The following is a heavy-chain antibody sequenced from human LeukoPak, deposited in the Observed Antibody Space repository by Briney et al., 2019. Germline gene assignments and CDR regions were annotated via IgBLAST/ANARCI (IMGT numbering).Heavy chain of an antibody. D-gene: IGHD5-12*01. CDR2: ISPDGSVT. CDR1: GFTFSAHW. J-gene: IGHJ5*01. V-gene: IGHV3-74*01. CDR3: TTRSSANRGYDS. Sequence: GGFLRLSCAASGFTFSAHWIHWVRQVPGQGLLWVSHISPDGSVTRPADSVKGRFTISRNNAKNTLYLQMNSLRVEDTAVYYCTTRSSANRGYDSWGQGVLVTVSS.